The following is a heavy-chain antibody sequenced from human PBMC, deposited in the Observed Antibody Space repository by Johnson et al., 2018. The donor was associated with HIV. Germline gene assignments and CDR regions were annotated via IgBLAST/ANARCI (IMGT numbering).Heavy chain of an antibody. CDR1: GFTFDDYA. D-gene: IGHD6-13*01. CDR3: AKSIAAAGTNAFDI. Sequence: VQLVESGGVVVQPGGSLRLSCAASGFTFDDYAMHWVRQAPGKGLEWVSGISWNSGSIGYADSVKGRFTISRDNSKNTLYLQMNSLRAEDTAVYYCAKSIAAAGTNAFDIWGQGTMVTVSS. J-gene: IGHJ3*02. CDR2: ISWNSGSI. V-gene: IGHV3-9*01.